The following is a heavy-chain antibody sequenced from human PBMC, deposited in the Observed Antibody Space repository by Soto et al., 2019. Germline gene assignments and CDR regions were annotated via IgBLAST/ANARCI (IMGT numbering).Heavy chain of an antibody. J-gene: IGHJ3*01. CDR2: ISPNGDST. D-gene: IGHD2-15*01. CDR3: AKVRLTDYLRSAPHL. CDR1: GFTFNNYA. V-gene: IGHV3-23*01. Sequence: EVQLLESGGGLVQPGGSLRLACAASGFTFNNYAMNWVRQAPGRGLEWVSIISPNGDSTYYADSVKGRFTISRDNSQDTVFLQMNRLRAADTAIYFCAKVRLTDYLRSAPHLWGQGTLVTVSS.